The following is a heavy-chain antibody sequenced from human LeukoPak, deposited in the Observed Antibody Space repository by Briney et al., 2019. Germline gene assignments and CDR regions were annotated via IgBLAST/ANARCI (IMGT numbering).Heavy chain of an antibody. J-gene: IGHJ6*03. Sequence: PGGSLRLSCAASGFTFSSYEMSWVRQAPGKGLEWVSYISSSGSTIYYADSVKGRFTISRDNAKNSLYLQMNSLRAEDTAAYYCARYYYDSSGYPSYYYYYYMDVWGKGTTVTVSS. CDR1: GFTFSSYE. CDR2: ISSSGSTI. CDR3: ARYYYDSSGYPSYYYYYYMDV. D-gene: IGHD3-22*01. V-gene: IGHV3-48*03.